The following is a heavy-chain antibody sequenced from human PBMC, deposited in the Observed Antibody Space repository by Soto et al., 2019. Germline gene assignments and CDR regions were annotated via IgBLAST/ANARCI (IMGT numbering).Heavy chain of an antibody. CDR1: GYTFTNYA. Sequence: QVQLVQSGAEVEKPGASVKVSCKASGYTFTNYAVHWVRQAPGQRLEWMGWINAGNGNTRFSQNLQGRVTVTRDTSARTVYMELSSLRSEDTAVYYCARGHLAVVPVASGFCYMDVWGKGTTVTVSS. D-gene: IGHD2-2*01. J-gene: IGHJ6*03. V-gene: IGHV1-3*01. CDR2: INAGNGNT. CDR3: ARGHLAVVPVASGFCYMDV.